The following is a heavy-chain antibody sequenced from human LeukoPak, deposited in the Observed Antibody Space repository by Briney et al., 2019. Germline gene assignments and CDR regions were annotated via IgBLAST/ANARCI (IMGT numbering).Heavy chain of an antibody. CDR2: ISGSGDNT. J-gene: IGHJ4*02. V-gene: IGHV3-23*01. D-gene: IGHD6-19*01. Sequence: GGSLRLSCAASGFSFSSYAMSWVRQAPGKGLEWVSSISGSGDNTYYAESVKGRFTISRDNSKNTLFLQMNSLRAEDTAVFYCAKRPGYTTGWFFDFWGQGTQVTVSS. CDR1: GFSFSSYA. CDR3: AKRPGYTTGWFFDF.